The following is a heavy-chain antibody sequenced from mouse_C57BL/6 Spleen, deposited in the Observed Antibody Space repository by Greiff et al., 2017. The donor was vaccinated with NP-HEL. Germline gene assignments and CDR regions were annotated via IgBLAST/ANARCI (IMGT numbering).Heavy chain of an antibody. CDR3: ASSDYRDY. V-gene: IGHV1-61*01. J-gene: IGHJ2*01. D-gene: IGHD2-4*01. Sequence: VQLQQPGAELVRPGSSVKLSCKASGYTFTSYWMDWVKQRPGQGLEWIGNIYPSDSETHYNQKFKDKATLTVDKSSSTAYMQLSSLTSEDSAVYYCASSDYRDYWGQGTTLTVSS. CDR1: GYTFTSYW. CDR2: IYPSDSET.